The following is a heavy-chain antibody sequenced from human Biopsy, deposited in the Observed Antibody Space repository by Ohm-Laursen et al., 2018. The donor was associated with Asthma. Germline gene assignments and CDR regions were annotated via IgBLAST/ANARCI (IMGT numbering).Heavy chain of an antibody. D-gene: IGHD6-13*01. CDR1: GFKFDEYT. V-gene: IGHV3-9*01. J-gene: IGHJ5*02. CDR2: ISWNSATI. CDR3: ARGQKSAGDRWFDP. Sequence: SLRLSCAASGFKFDEYTMHWVRQAPGKGLEWVSGISWNSATIGYADSVEGRFTISRDNAKNSVFLHMDSLRPEDTAVYYCARGQKSAGDRWFDPWGQGTLVTVSS.